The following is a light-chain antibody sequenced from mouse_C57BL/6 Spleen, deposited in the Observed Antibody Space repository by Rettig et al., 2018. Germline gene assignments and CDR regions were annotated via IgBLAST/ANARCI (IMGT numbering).Light chain of an antibody. CDR1: QSISDY. CDR3: QNGHSFPLT. V-gene: IGKV5-39*01. Sequence: SVTPGDRVSLSCRASQSISDYLHWYQQKSHESPRLPIKYASQSISGIPSRFSGSGSGSDFTLSINSVEPEDVGVYYCQNGHSFPLTFGAGTKLELK. CDR2: YAS. J-gene: IGKJ5*01.